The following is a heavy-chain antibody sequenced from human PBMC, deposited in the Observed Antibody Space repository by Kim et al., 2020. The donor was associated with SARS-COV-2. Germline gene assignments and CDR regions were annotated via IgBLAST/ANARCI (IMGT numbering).Heavy chain of an antibody. J-gene: IGHJ4*02. Sequence: DSAAAVKGRFTISRDDSKNTLYLQMNSLKTEYTAVYYCTAGRGAVAGVDYWGQGTLVTVSS. CDR3: TAGRGAVAGVDY. D-gene: IGHD6-19*01. V-gene: IGHV3-15*01.